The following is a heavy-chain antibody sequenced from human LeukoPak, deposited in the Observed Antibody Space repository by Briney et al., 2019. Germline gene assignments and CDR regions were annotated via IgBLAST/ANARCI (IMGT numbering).Heavy chain of an antibody. CDR1: GGSISSSSYY. V-gene: IGHV4-39*01. CDR2: IYYSGST. J-gene: IGHJ5*02. CDR3: ARHRSSHITMVRGVIGWFDP. Sequence: PSETLSLTCTVSGGSISSSSYYWGWIRQPPGKGLEWIGSIYYSGSTYYNPSLKSRVTISVDTSKNQFSLKLSSVTAADTAVYYCARHRSSHITMVRGVIGWFDPWGQGTLVTVSS. D-gene: IGHD3-10*01.